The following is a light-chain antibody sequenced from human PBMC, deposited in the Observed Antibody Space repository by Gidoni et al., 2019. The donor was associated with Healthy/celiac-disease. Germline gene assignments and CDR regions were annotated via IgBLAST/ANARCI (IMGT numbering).Light chain of an antibody. V-gene: IGKV3-11*01. CDR3: QQRSNWPLT. CDR2: DAS. Sequence: ELVLTQSPATLSLSPGDRATLSCRASQSVSSYFAWYQQKPGQAPRLLIYDASNRATGIPARFSGSGSGTDFTLTISSLEPEDFAVYYCQQRSNWPLTFGPGTKVDIK. CDR1: QSVSSY. J-gene: IGKJ3*01.